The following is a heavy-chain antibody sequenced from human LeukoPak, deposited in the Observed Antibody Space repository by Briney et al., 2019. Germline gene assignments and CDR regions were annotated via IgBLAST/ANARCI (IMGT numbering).Heavy chain of an antibody. CDR3: ARDSTAMVEGALDY. CDR2: INPSGGST. J-gene: IGHJ4*02. Sequence: ASVKVSCKASGYTFTSNYMHWVRQAPAQGLEWMGIINPSGGSTGYAQKFQGRVSMTRDTSTSTVYMELSSLRSEDTAVYYWARDSTAMVEGALDYWGQGTLVTVSS. D-gene: IGHD5-18*01. V-gene: IGHV1-46*01. CDR1: GYTFTSNY.